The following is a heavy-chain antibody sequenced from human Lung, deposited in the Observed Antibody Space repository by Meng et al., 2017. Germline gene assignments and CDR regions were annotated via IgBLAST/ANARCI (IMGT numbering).Heavy chain of an antibody. CDR2: IYHSGST. Sequence: QGRWRGPGPGLVKPSGTPSLTCAVSGGSISSDNWLSWVRQPPGKGLEWIGEIYHSGSTNYNPSLKSRITISVDKPKNQFSLTLSSVTAADTAVYYCTKNDFYCLGYWGQGTLVTVSS. CDR1: GGSISSDNW. V-gene: IGHV4-4*02. J-gene: IGHJ4*02. D-gene: IGHD2-21*01. CDR3: TKNDFYCLGY.